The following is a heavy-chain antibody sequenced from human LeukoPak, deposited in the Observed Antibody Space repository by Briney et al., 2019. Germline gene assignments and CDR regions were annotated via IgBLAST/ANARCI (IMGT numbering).Heavy chain of an antibody. CDR3: ARAFGAFPFDY. Sequence: QPGGTLRLSCAASGFTFSSYGMSWVRQAPGKGLEWVSAISGSGGSTYYADSVKGRFTISRDNSKNTLYLQMNSLRAEDTAVYYCARAFGAFPFDYWGQGTLVTVSS. CDR1: GFTFSSYG. D-gene: IGHD1-26*01. CDR2: ISGSGGST. J-gene: IGHJ4*02. V-gene: IGHV3-23*01.